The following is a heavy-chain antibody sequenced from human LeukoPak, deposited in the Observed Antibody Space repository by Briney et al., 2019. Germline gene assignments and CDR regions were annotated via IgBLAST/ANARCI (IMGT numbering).Heavy chain of an antibody. J-gene: IGHJ4*02. V-gene: IGHV4-59*08. D-gene: IGHD1-26*01. CDR3: ARLGSGSYGFDY. CDR1: GGSISSYY. Sequence: PSETLSLTCTVSGGSISSYYWSWIRQPPGKGLEWIGYIYYSGSTNYNPSLKSRVTISVDTSKNQFSLKLSSVTAADTAVYYCARLGSGSYGFDYWGQGTLVTVSS. CDR2: IYYSGST.